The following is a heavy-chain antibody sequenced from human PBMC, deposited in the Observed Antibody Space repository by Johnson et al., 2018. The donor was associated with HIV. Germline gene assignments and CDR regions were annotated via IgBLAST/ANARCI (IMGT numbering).Heavy chain of an antibody. CDR2: IYSGGST. D-gene: IGHD6-13*01. CDR3: ARERGSSSGYFDAFDI. J-gene: IGHJ3*02. V-gene: IGHV3-66*02. Sequence: VQLVESGGGLVQPGGSLRLSCAASGFTVSSNYMSWVRQAPGKGLEWVSVIYSGGSTYYADSVKGRFTISRDNSKNTLYLQMNSLRAEDTAVYYCARERGSSSGYFDAFDIWGQGTMVTVAS. CDR1: GFTVSSNY.